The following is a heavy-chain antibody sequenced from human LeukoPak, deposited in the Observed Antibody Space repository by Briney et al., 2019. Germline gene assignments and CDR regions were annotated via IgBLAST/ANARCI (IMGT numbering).Heavy chain of an antibody. V-gene: IGHV3-7*04. CDR2: INHGGSEE. CDR3: ARGRYSSGWYGYFDY. CDR1: GFTFSSYW. D-gene: IGHD6-19*01. J-gene: IGHJ4*02. Sequence: QPGGSLRLSCAASGFTFSSYWMSWVRQAPGKGLEWVANINHGGSEEYYVDSVKGRFTISRDNAKNSLYLQMNSLRAEDTAVYYCARGRYSSGWYGYFDYWGQRTLVTVSS.